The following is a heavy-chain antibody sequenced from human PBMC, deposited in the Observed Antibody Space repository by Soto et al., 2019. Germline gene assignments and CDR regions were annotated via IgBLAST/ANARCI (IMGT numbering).Heavy chain of an antibody. CDR2: INHDGSDT. Sequence: EVQLVESGGGLVQPGGSLRLSCATSGFTFSPYWMHWVRQAPGMGLMWVSRINHDGSDTIYADSVRGRFIVSSDNGQNTVYLQMSMLTVEDTAVYYWVMEVSIDDKSHSRGWFDPWGHGALVTVSS. D-gene: IGHD3-10*01. J-gene: IGHJ5*02. V-gene: IGHV3-74*01. CDR3: VMEVSIDDKSHSRGWFDP. CDR1: GFTFSPYW.